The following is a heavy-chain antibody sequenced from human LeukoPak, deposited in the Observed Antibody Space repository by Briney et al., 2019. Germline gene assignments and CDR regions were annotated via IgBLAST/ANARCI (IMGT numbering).Heavy chain of an antibody. D-gene: IGHD3-16*01. CDR2: INNRGSDT. CDR1: GFTFSSHW. Sequence: GGSLRLSCAASGFTFSSHWMHWVRQAPGKGLVWVSRINNRGSDTTYADSVKGRFTISRDNAKNMLYLQMNSLRAEDTAVYYCARGTYGPDTWGQGTMVTVSS. V-gene: IGHV3-74*01. CDR3: ARGTYGPDT. J-gene: IGHJ3*02.